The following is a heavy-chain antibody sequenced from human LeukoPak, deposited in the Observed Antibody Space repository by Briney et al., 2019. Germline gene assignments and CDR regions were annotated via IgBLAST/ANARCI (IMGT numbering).Heavy chain of an antibody. CDR2: IRYDGSNK. J-gene: IGHJ4*02. D-gene: IGHD2-15*01. V-gene: IGHV3-30*02. CDR3: ARVMGGCSGGSCYFSD. CDR1: GFTFSSYG. Sequence: GGSLRLSCAASGFTFSSYGMHWVRQAPGKGLEWVAFIRYDGSNKSYADSVKGRFTISRDNSKNTLYLQMNSLRAEDTAVYYCARVMGGCSGGSCYFSDWGQGTLVTVSS.